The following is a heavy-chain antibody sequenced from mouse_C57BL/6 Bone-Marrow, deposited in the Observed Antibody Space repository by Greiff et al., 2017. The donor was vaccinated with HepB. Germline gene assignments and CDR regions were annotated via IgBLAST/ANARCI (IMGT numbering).Heavy chain of an antibody. J-gene: IGHJ1*03. CDR3: ARLWGGDYYGSSSGLWYFDV. CDR2: IHPNSGST. V-gene: IGHV1-64*01. Sequence: VKLQQPGAELVKPGASVKLSCKASGYTFTSYWMHWVKQRPGQGLEWIGMIHPNSGSTNYNEKFKSKATLTVDKPSSTAYMQLSSLTSEDSAVYYCARLWGGDYYGSSSGLWYFDVWGTGTTVTVSS. D-gene: IGHD1-1*01. CDR1: GYTFTSYW.